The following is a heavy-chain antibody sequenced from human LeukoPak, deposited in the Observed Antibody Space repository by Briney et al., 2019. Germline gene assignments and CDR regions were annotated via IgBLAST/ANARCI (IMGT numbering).Heavy chain of an antibody. J-gene: IGHJ4*02. Sequence: GGSLRLSCAASGFTFSSYWMSWVRQAPGKGLEWVANIKQDGSEKYYVDSVKGRFTISRDNAKNSLYLQMNSLRAEDTAVYYCARDATLLYCGGDCYYLDYWGQGTLVTVSS. CDR1: GFTFSSYW. D-gene: IGHD2-21*02. V-gene: IGHV3-7*03. CDR2: IKQDGSEK. CDR3: ARDATLLYCGGDCYYLDY.